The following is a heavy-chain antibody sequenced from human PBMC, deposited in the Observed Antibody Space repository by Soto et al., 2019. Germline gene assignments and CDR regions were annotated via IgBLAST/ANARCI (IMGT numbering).Heavy chain of an antibody. CDR3: ARADCSGGRCRGWFDP. CDR1: GFTFSSYG. V-gene: IGHV3-33*01. D-gene: IGHD2-15*01. Sequence: QVQLVESGGGVVQPGRSLRLSCAASGFTFSSYGMHWVRQAPGKGLEWVAVIWYDGSNKYYADSVKGRFTISRDNSKNTLYLQMNSLRAEDTAVYYWARADCSGGRCRGWFDPWGQGTLVTVSS. CDR2: IWYDGSNK. J-gene: IGHJ5*02.